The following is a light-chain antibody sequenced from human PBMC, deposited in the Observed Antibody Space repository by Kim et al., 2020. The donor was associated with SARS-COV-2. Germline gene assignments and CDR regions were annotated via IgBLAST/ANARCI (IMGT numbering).Light chain of an antibody. CDR2: EDN. J-gene: IGLJ3*02. CDR3: QSYDSSNQGV. Sequence: LTQPHSVSESPGKTVTISCTRSSGSIASNYVQWYQQRPDSSPTTVIYEDNQRPSGVPDRFSGSIDSSSNSASLTISGLKTEDEADYYCQSYDSSNQGVFGGGTQLTVL. V-gene: IGLV6-57*01. CDR1: SGSIASNY.